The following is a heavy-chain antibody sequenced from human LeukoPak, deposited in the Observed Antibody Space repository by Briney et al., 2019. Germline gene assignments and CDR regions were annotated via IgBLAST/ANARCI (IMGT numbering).Heavy chain of an antibody. J-gene: IGHJ5*02. D-gene: IGHD4-17*01. CDR3: ARLAPDYADYWFDP. CDR1: GYDFSTKW. Sequence: PGDSLKISCQTSGYDFSTKWIGWVRQMPGKGLEWMGIFYPTDSITRYSPSFQGHVSISVDTSINTAYLQWASLRPSDTAMYFCARLAPDYADYWFDPWGQGTLVTVSS. V-gene: IGHV5-51*01. CDR2: FYPTDSIT.